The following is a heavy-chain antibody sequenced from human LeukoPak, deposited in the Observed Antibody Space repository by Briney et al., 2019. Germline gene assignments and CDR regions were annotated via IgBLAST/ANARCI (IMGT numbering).Heavy chain of an antibody. Sequence: ASVKVFCKASGGTFSSYAISWVRQAPGQGLEWMGRIIPIFGTANYAQKFQGRVTITTDESTSTAYMELSSLRSEDTAVYYCARAPPKLWKYFDYWGQGTLVTVSS. CDR2: IIPIFGTA. CDR1: GGTFSSYA. V-gene: IGHV1-69*05. D-gene: IGHD1-1*01. J-gene: IGHJ4*02. CDR3: ARAPPKLWKYFDY.